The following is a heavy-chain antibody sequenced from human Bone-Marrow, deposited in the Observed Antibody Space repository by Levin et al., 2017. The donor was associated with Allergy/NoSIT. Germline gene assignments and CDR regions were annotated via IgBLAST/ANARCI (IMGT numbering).Heavy chain of an antibody. D-gene: IGHD6-13*01. V-gene: IGHV4-59*01. CDR2: MYYSGST. CDR3: ARATRSSLIHYFDH. CDR1: GGSISSYY. J-gene: IGHJ4*02. Sequence: SQTLSLTCNVSGGSISSYYYSWIRQPPGKGLEWIGYMYYSGSTNYNPSLKSRVTISVDTSKNQFSLKLMSVTAADTAVYYCARATRSSLIHYFDHWGQGTLVTVSS.